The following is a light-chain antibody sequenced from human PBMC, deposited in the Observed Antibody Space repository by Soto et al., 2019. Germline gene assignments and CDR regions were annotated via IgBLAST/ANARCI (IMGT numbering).Light chain of an antibody. CDR2: GAS. CDR1: QSVSSN. V-gene: IGKV3-15*01. Sequence: EIVLTQSPGTLPLSPGERATLSCRASQSVSSNLAWYQQKPGQAPRLLIYGASTRATGIPARFSGSGSGTEFTLTISSLESEDFAVYYCQQYNNWPGTFGQGTKVDI. J-gene: IGKJ1*01. CDR3: QQYNNWPGT.